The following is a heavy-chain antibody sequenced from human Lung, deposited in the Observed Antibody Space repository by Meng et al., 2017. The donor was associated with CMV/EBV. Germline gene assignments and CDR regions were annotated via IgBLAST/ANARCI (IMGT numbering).Heavy chain of an antibody. CDR3: ARDLGGSKATFDY. J-gene: IGHJ4*02. D-gene: IGHD3-16*01. CDR2: IKEDGSDK. V-gene: IGHV3-7*01. Sequence: ESLKISXAASGFTFNTYWMSWVRQAPGKGLEWVVNIKEDGSDKYYLDSVKGRFTISKDNAKNSLYLQMNSLRAEDTAVYYCARDLGGSKATFDYWGQGTLVTVSS. CDR1: GFTFNTYW.